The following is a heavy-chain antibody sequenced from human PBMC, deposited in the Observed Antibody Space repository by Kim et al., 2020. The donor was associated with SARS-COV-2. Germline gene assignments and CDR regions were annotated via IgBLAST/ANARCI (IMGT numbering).Heavy chain of an antibody. D-gene: IGHD1-7*01. Sequence: GRLTISRDNSKSTRYLEMNSLRAEDTAVYYCAKEATRYNWNCVEVWYFDLWGRGTLVTVSS. J-gene: IGHJ2*01. CDR3: AKEATRYNWNCVEVWYFDL. V-gene: IGHV3-23*01.